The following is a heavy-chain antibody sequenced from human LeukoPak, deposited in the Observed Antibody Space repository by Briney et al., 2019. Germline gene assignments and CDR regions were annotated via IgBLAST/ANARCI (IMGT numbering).Heavy chain of an antibody. V-gene: IGHV4-59*01. CDR3: ARSSGYSNWFDP. D-gene: IGHD3-22*01. CDR1: GGSISSYY. J-gene: IGHJ5*02. CDR2: IYYSGST. Sequence: SETLSLTCTVSGGSISSYYWSWIRQPPGKGLEWIGYIYYSGSTNYSPSLKSRVTISVDTSKNQFSLKLSSVTAADTAVYYCARSSGYSNWFDPWGQGTLVTVSS.